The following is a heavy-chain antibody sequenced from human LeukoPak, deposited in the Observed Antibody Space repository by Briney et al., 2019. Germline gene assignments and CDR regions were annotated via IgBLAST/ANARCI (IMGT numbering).Heavy chain of an antibody. V-gene: IGHV5-51*01. Sequence: GESLKISCKGSGYSFTSYWIGWVRQMPGKGLEWMGIIYPGDSDTRYSPSFQGQVTISADKSISTAYLQWSSLKASDTAMYYCARHLSGSFGELSFSFDIWGQGTMVTVSS. D-gene: IGHD3-10*01. J-gene: IGHJ3*02. CDR1: GYSFTSYW. CDR2: IYPGDSDT. CDR3: ARHLSGSFGELSFSFDI.